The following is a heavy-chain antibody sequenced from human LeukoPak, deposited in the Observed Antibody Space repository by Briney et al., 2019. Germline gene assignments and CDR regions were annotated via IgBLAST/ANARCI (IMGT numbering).Heavy chain of an antibody. V-gene: IGHV4-59*08. D-gene: IGHD6-19*01. Sequence: SETLSLTCTVSGGSINNHYWSWIRQPPGKGLEWIGYIYYSGSTNYNPSLKSRVTMSVDTSKNQFSLRLSSVTAADTAVYFCARGGWSNDFWGQGTLVTVSS. CDR3: ARGGWSNDF. CDR1: GGSINNHY. CDR2: IYYSGST. J-gene: IGHJ4*02.